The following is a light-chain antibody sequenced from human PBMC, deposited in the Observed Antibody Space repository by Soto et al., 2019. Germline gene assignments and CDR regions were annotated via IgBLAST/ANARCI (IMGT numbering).Light chain of an antibody. Sequence: QSALTQPASVSGSPGQSITIACTGTSSDVGSYNLVSWYQQRPGKAPKLIIYEGSKRPSGVSIRFSASKSGNTASLTISGLQAEDESDYYCRSYARSGTDVFGTGTKLTVL. J-gene: IGLJ1*01. CDR3: RSYARSGTDV. CDR2: EGS. V-gene: IGLV2-23*01. CDR1: SSDVGSYNL.